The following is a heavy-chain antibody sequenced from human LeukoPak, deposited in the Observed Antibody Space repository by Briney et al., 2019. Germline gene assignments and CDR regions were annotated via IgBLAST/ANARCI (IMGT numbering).Heavy chain of an antibody. D-gene: IGHD6-13*01. Sequence: SETLSLTCIVSGGSISNYYWSWFRQPPGKGLEWIGYIYQTGATSYNPSLNSRTTISVDTSKNQFSLKLSSVTAADTAVYYCARVCSSSWYSRRYDAFDIWGQGTMVTVSS. J-gene: IGHJ3*02. CDR3: ARVCSSSWYSRRYDAFDI. CDR2: IYQTGAT. V-gene: IGHV4-59*01. CDR1: GGSISNYY.